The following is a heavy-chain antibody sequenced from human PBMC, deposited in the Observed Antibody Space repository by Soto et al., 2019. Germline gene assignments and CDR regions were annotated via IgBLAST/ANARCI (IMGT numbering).Heavy chain of an antibody. J-gene: IGHJ4*02. CDR3: ARAPPLFGSGGNCLMS. CDR1: GGSISSRGDY. V-gene: IGHV4-31*03. D-gene: IGHD2-15*01. CDR2: IYYSGST. Sequence: QVQLQESGPGLVKPSQTLSLTCPVSGGSISSRGDYWSWIRQDPGRGLEWIGYIYYSGSTYYNPSLKSRVTISLDTSKNQFSLKLGSVTAADTAVYYCARAPPLFGSGGNCLMSWGQGILVTVSS.